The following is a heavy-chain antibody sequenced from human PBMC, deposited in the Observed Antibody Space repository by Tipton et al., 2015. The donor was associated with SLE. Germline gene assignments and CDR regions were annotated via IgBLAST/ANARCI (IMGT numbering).Heavy chain of an antibody. J-gene: IGHJ2*01. Sequence: SLRLSCAASGFTFSSYSMNWVRQAPGKGLEWVSSISSSSSYIYYADSVKGRFTISRDNAKNSLYLQMNSLRAEDTAVYYCARWAPSYWYFDLWGRGTLVTVSS. CDR3: ARWAPSYWYFDL. CDR2: ISSSSSYI. CDR1: GFTFSSYS. V-gene: IGHV3-21*01.